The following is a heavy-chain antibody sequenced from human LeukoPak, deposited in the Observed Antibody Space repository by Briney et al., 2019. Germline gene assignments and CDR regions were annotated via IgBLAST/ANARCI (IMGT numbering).Heavy chain of an antibody. J-gene: IGHJ4*02. D-gene: IGHD2-8*01. CDR2: INPNSGGT. CDR3: ARGYCTNGVCSIPGGY. V-gene: IGHV1-2*02. CDR1: GYTFTGYY. Sequence: ASVKVSCKASGYTFTGYYMHWVRQAPGQGLEWMGWINPNSGGTNYAQRFQGRVTMTRDTSISTAYMELSRLTSDDTAVYYCARGYCTNGVCSIPGGYWGQGTLVTVSS.